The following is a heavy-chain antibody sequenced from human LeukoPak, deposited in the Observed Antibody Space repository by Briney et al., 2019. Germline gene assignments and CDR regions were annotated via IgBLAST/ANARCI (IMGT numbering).Heavy chain of an antibody. CDR3: ATDSTAVRYFDY. J-gene: IGHJ4*02. Sequence: ASVKVSCKVSGYTLTELSMHWVRQAPGKGLEWVGGFDPEDGETIYAQKFQGRVTMTEDTSTDTAYMELSSLRSEDTAVYYCATDSTAVRYFDYWGQGTLVTVSS. V-gene: IGHV1-24*01. CDR1: GYTLTELS. CDR2: FDPEDGET. D-gene: IGHD4-23*01.